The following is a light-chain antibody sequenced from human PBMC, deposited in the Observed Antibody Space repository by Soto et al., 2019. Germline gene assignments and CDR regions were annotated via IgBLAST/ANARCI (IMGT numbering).Light chain of an antibody. J-gene: IGLJ2*01. Sequence: QTVVTQPPSASGTPGQRVTISCSGSSSNIGSNSVNWYQHLPGTAPKLLIYSNNQRPSGVPDRLSGSKSGTSASLAISGLQSEDEADYYCAAWDDSLNGVIFGGGTNVTVL. CDR3: AAWDDSLNGVI. CDR1: SSNIGSNS. V-gene: IGLV1-44*01. CDR2: SNN.